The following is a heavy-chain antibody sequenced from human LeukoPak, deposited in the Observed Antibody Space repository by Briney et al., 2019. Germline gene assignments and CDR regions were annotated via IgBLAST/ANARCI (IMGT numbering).Heavy chain of an antibody. J-gene: IGHJ4*02. V-gene: IGHV3-11*01. CDR3: ARAGLGGHYIDY. Sequence: GGSLRLSCAASGFTFSDYYMTWIRQAPGQGLEWISYVSGSDENKYYAGSVRGRFAISRNNAEKSLFLQMSNVRAEDTAVYYCARAGLGGHYIDYWGQGTLVTVSS. CDR1: GFTFSDYY. CDR2: VSGSDENK. D-gene: IGHD2-15*01.